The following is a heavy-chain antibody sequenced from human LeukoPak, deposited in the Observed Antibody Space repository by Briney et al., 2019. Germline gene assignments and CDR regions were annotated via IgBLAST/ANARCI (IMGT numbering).Heavy chain of an antibody. CDR1: GGTFSSYA. CDR2: IIPIFGTA. J-gene: IGHJ4*02. Sequence: GASVKVSCKASGGTFSSYAISWVRQAPGQGLEWMGGIIPIFGTANYAQKFQGRVTITADESTSTAYMELSSLRSEDTAVYYCARDREDTSSGWYFDYWGQGTLVTVSS. D-gene: IGHD6-19*01. CDR3: ARDREDTSSGWYFDY. V-gene: IGHV1-69*13.